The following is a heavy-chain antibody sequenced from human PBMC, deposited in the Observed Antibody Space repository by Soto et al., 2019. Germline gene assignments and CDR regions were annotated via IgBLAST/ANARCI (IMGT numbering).Heavy chain of an antibody. J-gene: IGHJ4*02. CDR2: IYWDNDQ. CDR3: ALTYETSWRKFGY. D-gene: IGHD3-22*01. CDR1: GFSLRTSGVG. V-gene: IGHV2-5*02. Sequence: ITLKESGPPLVKPTQTLTLTCTFSGFSLRTSGVGVGWIRQPPGKALEWLALIYWDNDQRYSPSLRSRLTITKDTSKNQVVLTVANVDPVDTATYDCALTYETSWRKFGYWAQGILVTVSS.